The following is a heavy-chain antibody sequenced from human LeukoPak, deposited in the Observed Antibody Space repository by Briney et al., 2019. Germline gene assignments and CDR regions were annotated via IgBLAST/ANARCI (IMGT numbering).Heavy chain of an antibody. V-gene: IGHV1-46*01. J-gene: IGHJ4*02. D-gene: IGHD4-17*01. CDR2: INPSGGST. CDR3: ARGGYGDSHFDY. Sequence: ASVKVSCTASGYTFTSYYMHWVRQAPGQGLEWRGIINPSGGSTSYAQRFQGRVTMTRDMSTSTVNMELSSLRSEDTAVYYCARGGYGDSHFDYWGQGTLVTVSS. CDR1: GYTFTSYY.